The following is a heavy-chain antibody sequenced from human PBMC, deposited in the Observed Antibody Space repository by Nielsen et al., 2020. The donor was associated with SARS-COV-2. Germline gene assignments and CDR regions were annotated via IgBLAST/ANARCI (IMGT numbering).Heavy chain of an antibody. CDR3: AKDLGWDGPYY. J-gene: IGHJ4*02. Sequence: GGSLRLSCATSGFIFSNTVMHWVRQAPGKGLEWVALISYDGSKKYYADSVKGRFTISKDNSKNTLFLEMNSLRPEDTAMYYCAKDLGWDGPYYWGQGALVTVSS. CDR1: GFIFSNTV. CDR2: ISYDGSKK. D-gene: IGHD1-26*01. V-gene: IGHV3-30*19.